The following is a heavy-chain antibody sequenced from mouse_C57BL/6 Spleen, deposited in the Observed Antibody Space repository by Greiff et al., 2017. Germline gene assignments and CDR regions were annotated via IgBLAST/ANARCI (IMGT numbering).Heavy chain of an antibody. D-gene: IGHD1-1*01. J-gene: IGHJ3*01. CDR3: ARDYGSSLFAY. CDR2: IYPRDGST. CDR1: GYTFTSYD. V-gene: IGHV1-85*01. Sequence: QVQLQQSGPELVKPGASVKLSCKASGYTFTSYDLNWVKQRPGQGLEWIGWIYPRDGSTKYNEKFKGKDTLTVDTSSSTAYMELHSLTSEDSAVYFCARDYGSSLFAYWGQGTLVTVSA.